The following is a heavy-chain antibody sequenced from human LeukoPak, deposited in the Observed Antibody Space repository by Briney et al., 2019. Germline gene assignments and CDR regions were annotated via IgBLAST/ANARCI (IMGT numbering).Heavy chain of an antibody. V-gene: IGHV3-66*01. CDR2: IYSGGTT. Sequence: GGSLRLSCAASGFTVRGDYMSWVRQAPGKGLEWVSVIYSGGTTYYADSVKGRFTISRDNSENTVFLQMSSLRAEDTAVYYCVTPWSGPTGMDWGQGTLVTVSS. CDR1: GFTVRGDY. J-gene: IGHJ4*02. D-gene: IGHD3-3*01. CDR3: VTPWSGPTGMD.